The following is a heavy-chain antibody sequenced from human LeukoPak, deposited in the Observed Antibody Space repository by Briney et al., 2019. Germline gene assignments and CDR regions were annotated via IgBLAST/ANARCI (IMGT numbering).Heavy chain of an antibody. J-gene: IGHJ6*03. V-gene: IGHV4-39*01. CDR2: IYYSGST. CDR1: GGSISSSSYH. D-gene: IGHD5-18*01. CDR3: ARHGRYSYGYGNYNYYMDV. Sequence: PSESLSLTCTVSGGSISSSSYHWGWIRQPPGKGLEWIGSIYYSGSTYYNPSLKSRVTISVDTSKNQFSLKLSSVTAADTAVYYCARHGRYSYGYGNYNYYMDVWGKGTTVTVSS.